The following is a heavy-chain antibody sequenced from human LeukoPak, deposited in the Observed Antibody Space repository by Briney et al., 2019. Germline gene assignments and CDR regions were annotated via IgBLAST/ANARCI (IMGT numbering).Heavy chain of an antibody. V-gene: IGHV3-33*01. J-gene: IGHJ3*02. Sequence: GRSLRLSCAASGFTFSTYGMHWVRQAPGKGLEWVAVIWPNGSNKYHADSVKGQFTISRDNSKSTLFLQMSSLAAEDTAVYYCVGELLTAAGTIGAFDIWGRGTMVTVSS. CDR2: IWPNGSNK. CDR3: VGELLTAAGTIGAFDI. D-gene: IGHD6-13*01. CDR1: GFTFSTYG.